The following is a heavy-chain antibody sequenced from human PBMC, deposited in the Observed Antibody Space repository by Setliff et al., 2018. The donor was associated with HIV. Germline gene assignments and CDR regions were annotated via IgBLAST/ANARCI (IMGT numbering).Heavy chain of an antibody. V-gene: IGHV4-39*01. Sequence: SETLSLTCSVSGTSISGNTYYWGWLRQPPGKVLEWIGSIYYGGTTSYNPSLKSRVTISMDTSKSQFSLRVASVTSADTAVYYCVATTHNFWSAYTSWGQGTPVTVSS. CDR1: GTSISGNTYY. CDR3: VATTHNFWSAYTS. J-gene: IGHJ4*02. D-gene: IGHD3-3*01. CDR2: IYYGGTT.